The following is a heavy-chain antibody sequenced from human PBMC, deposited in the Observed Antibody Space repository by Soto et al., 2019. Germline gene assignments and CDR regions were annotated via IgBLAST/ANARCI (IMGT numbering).Heavy chain of an antibody. V-gene: IGHV3-30*03. Sequence: PGGSLRLSCAASGFDFRSYGIHWVRQAPGRGLEWVAVASYDGSETYYADSAKGRFTVSKEISKNTAFLQMNALRHEDTAVYFCVRDSGWPILNFDSWGQGTLVTVSS. CDR1: GFDFRSYG. J-gene: IGHJ4*02. CDR3: VRDSGWPILNFDS. D-gene: IGHD3-10*01. CDR2: ASYDGSET.